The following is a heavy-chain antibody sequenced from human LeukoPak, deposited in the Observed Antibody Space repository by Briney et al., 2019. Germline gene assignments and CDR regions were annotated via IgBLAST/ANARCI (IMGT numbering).Heavy chain of an antibody. D-gene: IGHD6-13*01. CDR1: GGSISSGSYY. CDR3: ARDRDEVAAQRKYNWFDP. J-gene: IGHJ5*02. Sequence: PSETLSLTCTVSGGSISSGSYYWSWIRQPAGKGLEWIGRIYTSGSTNYNPSLKSRVTISVDTSKNQFSLKLSSVTAADTAVYYCARDRDEVAAQRKYNWFDPWGQGTLVTVSS. CDR2: IYTSGST. V-gene: IGHV4-61*02.